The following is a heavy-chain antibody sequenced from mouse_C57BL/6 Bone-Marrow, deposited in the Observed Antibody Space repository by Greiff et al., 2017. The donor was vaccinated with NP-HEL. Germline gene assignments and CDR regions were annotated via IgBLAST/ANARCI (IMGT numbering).Heavy chain of an antibody. V-gene: IGHV1-50*01. CDR3: ARDYGSSYGWYFDV. D-gene: IGHD1-1*01. CDR1: GYTFTSYW. CDR2: IDPSDSYT. J-gene: IGHJ1*03. Sequence: QVQLQQSGAELVKPGASVKLSCKASGYTFTSYWMQWVKQRPGQGLEWIGEIDPSDSYTNYNQKFKGKATLTVDTSSSTAYMQLSSLTSEDSAVYYCARDYGSSYGWYFDVWGTGTTVTVSS.